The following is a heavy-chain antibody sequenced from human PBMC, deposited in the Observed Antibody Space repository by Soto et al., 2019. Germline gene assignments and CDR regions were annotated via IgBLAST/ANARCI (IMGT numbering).Heavy chain of an antibody. CDR3: ARSQGSSTSLEIYYYYYYGMDV. V-gene: IGHV1-69*13. J-gene: IGHJ6*02. CDR2: IIPIPGTA. Sequence: SVKVSSKASGGTFSSYAISSVRQAPGQGLEWMGGIIPIPGTANYAQKFQGRVTITADESTSTAYMELSSLRSEDTAVYYCARSQGSSTSLEIYYYYYYGMDVWGQGTTVTVSS. CDR1: GGTFSSYA. D-gene: IGHD2-2*01.